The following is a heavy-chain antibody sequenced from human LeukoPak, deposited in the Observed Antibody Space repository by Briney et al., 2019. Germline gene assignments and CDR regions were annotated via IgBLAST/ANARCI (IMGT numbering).Heavy chain of an antibody. V-gene: IGHV3-23*01. CDR3: AKAPTYYDFWSGLY. J-gene: IGHJ4*02. CDR1: GFTFSSYA. D-gene: IGHD3-3*01. CDR2: ISGSGGST. Sequence: GGSLRLSCAASGFTFSSYAMSWVRQAPGKGLEWVSAISGSGGSTYYADSVKGRFTISRDNSKNTLYLQMNILRDEDTAVYYCAKAPTYYDFWSGLYWGQGTLVTVSS.